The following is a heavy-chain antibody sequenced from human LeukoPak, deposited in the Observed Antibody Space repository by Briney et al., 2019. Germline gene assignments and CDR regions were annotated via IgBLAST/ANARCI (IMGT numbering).Heavy chain of an antibody. CDR1: GYTFTSYD. CDR2: VNPNSGHT. D-gene: IGHD2-15*01. V-gene: IGHV1-8*01. J-gene: IGHJ4*02. Sequence: ASVKASCKASGYTFTSYDVNWVRQATGQGLEWMGWVNPNSGHTGYARKFQGGVTMTTNTSISTAYMELSSLRSEDTAVYYCARGAPGSYCSGGSCPYFDYWGQGTLVSVSS. CDR3: ARGAPGSYCSGGSCPYFDY.